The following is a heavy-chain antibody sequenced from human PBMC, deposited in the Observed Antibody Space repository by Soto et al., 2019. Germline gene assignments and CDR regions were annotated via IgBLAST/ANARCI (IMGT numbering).Heavy chain of an antibody. D-gene: IGHD3-3*01. V-gene: IGHV4-39*01. J-gene: IGHJ3*01. CDR3: VRPINWSDEWGAFDV. CDR1: VGSISRSRYY. Sequence: QMQLQESGQGLVKPSETLSLTCSVSVGSISRSRYYWGWIRQSPGKGLEWMGSINYSGTAQYNPSLKSRVTISADTSKNQFSLRLRSVTAADTAVYYCVRPINWSDEWGAFDVWGQGTMVTVSS. CDR2: INYSGTA.